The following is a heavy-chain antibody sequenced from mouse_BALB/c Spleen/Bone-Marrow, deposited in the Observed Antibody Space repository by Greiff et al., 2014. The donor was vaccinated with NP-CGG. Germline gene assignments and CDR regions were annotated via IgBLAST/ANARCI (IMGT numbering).Heavy chain of an antibody. D-gene: IGHD2-1*01. Sequence: QVQLQQSGPGLVAPSQSLSITCTISGFSLTRYGVHWVRQPPGKGLEWLVMIWSDGSTTYNSALKSRLSITKDNSKSQVFLKMNSLQTDDTAMYYCARNGNFFAMDSWGQGTSVTVSS. CDR2: IWSDGST. V-gene: IGHV2-6-1*01. CDR3: ARNGNFFAMDS. J-gene: IGHJ4*01. CDR1: GFSLTRYG.